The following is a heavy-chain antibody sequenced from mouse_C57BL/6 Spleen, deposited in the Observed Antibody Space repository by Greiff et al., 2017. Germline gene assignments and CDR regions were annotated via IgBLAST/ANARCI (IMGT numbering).Heavy chain of an antibody. V-gene: IGHV5-17*01. J-gene: IGHJ2*01. D-gene: IGHD2-2*01. Sequence: EVQLVESGGGLVKPGGSLKLSCAASGFTFSDYGMHWVRQAPEQGLEWVAYISSGSSTIYYADTVKGRFTLSRDNAKNTLFLQMTSLRSEDTAMYYCARHGYDGYYFDYWGQGTTLTVSS. CDR3: ARHGYDGYYFDY. CDR1: GFTFSDYG. CDR2: ISSGSSTI.